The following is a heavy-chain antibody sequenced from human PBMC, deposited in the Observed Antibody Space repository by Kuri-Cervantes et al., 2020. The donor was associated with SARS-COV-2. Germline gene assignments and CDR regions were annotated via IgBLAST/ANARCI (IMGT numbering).Heavy chain of an antibody. V-gene: IGHV4-59*11. CDR1: GGSISSHY. CDR2: IYYSGST. D-gene: IGHD6-6*01. CDR3: ARRGLPARPGSYFDS. J-gene: IGHJ4*02. Sequence: SETLSLTCTVSGGSISSHYWSWIRQPPGKGLEWIGYIYYSGSTNYNPSLKSRVTISVDTSKNQFSLKLSSVTAADTAMYYCARRGLPARPGSYFDSWGQGTLVTVSS.